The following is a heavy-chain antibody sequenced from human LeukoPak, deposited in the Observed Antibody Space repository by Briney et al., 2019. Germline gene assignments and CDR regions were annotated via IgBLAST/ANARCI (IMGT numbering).Heavy chain of an antibody. Sequence: GGSLRLSCAASGFTFSSYSMNWVRQAPGKGLEWVSYISSSSSTIYYADSVKGRFTISRDNAKNSLYLQMNSLRDEDTAVYCCARSSSWYLYYFDYWGQGTLVTVSS. CDR3: ARSSSWYLYYFDY. CDR2: ISSSSSTI. CDR1: GFTFSSYS. V-gene: IGHV3-48*02. D-gene: IGHD6-13*01. J-gene: IGHJ4*02.